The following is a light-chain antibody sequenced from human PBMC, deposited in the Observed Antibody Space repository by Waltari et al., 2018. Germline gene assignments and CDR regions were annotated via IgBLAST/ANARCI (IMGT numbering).Light chain of an antibody. J-gene: IGLJ3*02. V-gene: IGLV1-47*01. CDR2: KND. Sequence: QSVLTQTPSASGTPGQRVTISCSGSSSNIGSQYVYWYQQLPGTAPKLRIYKNDQRPSGVPDRFSGSKSGTSASLAISGLRSEDEADYYCATWDDRLSGWLFGGGTKPTAL. CDR1: SSNIGSQY. CDR3: ATWDDRLSGWL.